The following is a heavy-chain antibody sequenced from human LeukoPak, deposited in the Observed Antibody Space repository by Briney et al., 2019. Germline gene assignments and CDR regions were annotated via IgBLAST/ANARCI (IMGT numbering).Heavy chain of an antibody. CDR3: ARELDPTSTNNPHFYYHMDV. CDR2: INPSGGST. Sequence: GASVKVSCKASGYTFTIYYMHWVRQAPGQGLEWMGIINPSGGSTSYAQKFQGRVTMTRDMSTSTVYMELSSLRSEDTAVYYCARELDPTSTNNPHFYYHMDVWGKGTTVTVSS. CDR1: GYTFTIYY. J-gene: IGHJ6*03. D-gene: IGHD1/OR15-1a*01. V-gene: IGHV1-46*01.